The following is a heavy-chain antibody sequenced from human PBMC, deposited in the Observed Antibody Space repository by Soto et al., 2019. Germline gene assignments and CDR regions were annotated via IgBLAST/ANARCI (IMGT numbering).Heavy chain of an antibody. D-gene: IGHD3-3*01. Sequence: SETLSLTCTVSGGSISSGGYYWSWIRQHPGKGLEWIGYIYYSGSTYYNPSLKSRVTISVDTSKNQFSLKLSSVTAADTAVYYCARDRYYDFWSGYPTNYYYGMDVWGQGTTVTVSS. CDR2: IYYSGST. V-gene: IGHV4-31*03. CDR3: ARDRYYDFWSGYPTNYYYGMDV. J-gene: IGHJ6*02. CDR1: GGSISSGGYY.